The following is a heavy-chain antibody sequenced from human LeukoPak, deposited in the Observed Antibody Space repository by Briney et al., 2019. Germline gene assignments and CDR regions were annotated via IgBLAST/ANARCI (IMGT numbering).Heavy chain of an antibody. J-gene: IGHJ4*02. V-gene: IGHV3-23*01. D-gene: IGHD6-13*01. CDR3: AKEDAYSSSNPDY. Sequence: RPGGSLRLSCVASGFPFSSYWMTWIRQAPGKGLEWVSAISGGGGSTFYAGSVKGRFTISRDNSKNTLYLQMDSLKAEDTAIYYCAKEDAYSSSNPDYWGQGTLVTVSS. CDR1: GFPFSSYW. CDR2: ISGGGGST.